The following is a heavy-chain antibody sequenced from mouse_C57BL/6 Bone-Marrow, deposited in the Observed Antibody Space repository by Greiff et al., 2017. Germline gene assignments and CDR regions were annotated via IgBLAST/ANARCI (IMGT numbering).Heavy chain of an antibody. CDR1: GYTFTSYW. D-gene: IGHD1-1*01. V-gene: IGHV1-50*01. Sequence: QVQLQQPGAELVQPGASVKLSCKASGYTFTSYWMQWVKQRPGQGLEWIGEIDPSDSYTNYNQKFKGKATLTVDTSSRTAYMQLSSLTSEDSAVYYCARITTVGFDYWGQGTTLTVSS. J-gene: IGHJ2*01. CDR3: ARITTVGFDY. CDR2: IDPSDSYT.